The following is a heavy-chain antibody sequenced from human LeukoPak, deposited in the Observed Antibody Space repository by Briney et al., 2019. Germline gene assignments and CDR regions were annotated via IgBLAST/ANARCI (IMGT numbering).Heavy chain of an antibody. D-gene: IGHD2-15*01. Sequence: EASVKVSCKASGYIFTSYGIRWVRQAPGQRLEWMGWISVYNGHTNYAQKFQDRVTMTTDTSTNTAYMELRGLTSDDTAVYYCARFCSGGGCYHNWFDPWGQGTLVTVSS. CDR1: GYIFTSYG. CDR3: ARFCSGGGCYHNWFDP. J-gene: IGHJ5*02. CDR2: ISVYNGHT. V-gene: IGHV1-18*01.